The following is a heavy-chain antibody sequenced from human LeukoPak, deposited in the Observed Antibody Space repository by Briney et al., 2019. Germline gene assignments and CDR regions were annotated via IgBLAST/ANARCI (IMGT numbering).Heavy chain of an antibody. J-gene: IGHJ3*02. Sequence: ASVKVSCKASGYTFTGYYMHWVRQAPGQGLEWMGWINPNSGGTNYAQKFQGRVTMTRDTSISTAYMELSRLRSDDTAVYYCAREAKRWGAFDIWGQGTMVTVSS. CDR3: AREAKRWGAFDI. CDR1: GYTFTGYY. V-gene: IGHV1-2*02. CDR2: INPNSGGT. D-gene: IGHD4-23*01.